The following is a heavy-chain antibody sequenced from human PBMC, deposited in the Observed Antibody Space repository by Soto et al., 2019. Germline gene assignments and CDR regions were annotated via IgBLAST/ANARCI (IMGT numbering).Heavy chain of an antibody. CDR2: ISSSSSYI. CDR1: GFTFNNYK. CDR3: AREEDGYNTGLDY. Sequence: PGGSLSLSCAASGFTFNNYKMNWVRQAPGKGLEWVSSISSSSSYIFYADSVKGRFTISRDNAKNSLYLQMNSLRAEDTAVYYCAREEDGYNTGLDYWGQGTLVTVSS. J-gene: IGHJ4*02. D-gene: IGHD5-12*01. V-gene: IGHV3-21*01.